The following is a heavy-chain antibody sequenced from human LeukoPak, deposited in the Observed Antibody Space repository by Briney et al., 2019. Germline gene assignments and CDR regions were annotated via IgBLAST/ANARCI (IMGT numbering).Heavy chain of an antibody. CDR2: ISGSGGST. CDR1: GFTFSIHA. J-gene: IGHJ3*02. CDR3: GRDLNWGAFDI. D-gene: IGHD7-27*01. V-gene: IGHV3-23*01. Sequence: GGSLRLSCAASGFTFSIHAMSWVRQAPGKGLEWVSGISGSGGSTYYADSVRGRFTISRDNSRSMVWLQMNSLTAEDTAMYYCGRDLNWGAFDIRGLGTLVTVSS.